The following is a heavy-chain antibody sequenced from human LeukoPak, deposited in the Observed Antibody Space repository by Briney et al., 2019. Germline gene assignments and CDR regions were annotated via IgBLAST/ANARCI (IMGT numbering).Heavy chain of an antibody. CDR1: GYTFTGYY. CDR2: INPNSGGT. V-gene: IGHV1-2*02. Sequence: ASVNVSCKASGYTFTGYYMHWVRQAPGQGLEWMGWINPNSGGTNYAQKFQGRVTMTRDTSISTAYMELSRLRSDDTAVYYCARDIGYYDSSGYQRIDAFDIWGQGTMVTVSS. CDR3: ARDIGYYDSSGYQRIDAFDI. D-gene: IGHD3-22*01. J-gene: IGHJ3*02.